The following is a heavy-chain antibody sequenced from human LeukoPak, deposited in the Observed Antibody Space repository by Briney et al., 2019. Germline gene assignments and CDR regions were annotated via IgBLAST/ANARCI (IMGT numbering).Heavy chain of an antibody. Sequence: SGESLKISCEVSDYSLISHWIGWVRQMPGKGLECMGIIFLGDSDTRYSPSFQGQVTISADKSISTAYLQWSSLKASDTAMYYCARHGSGSGYDYGRGYFDYWGQGTLVTVSS. CDR1: DYSLISHW. J-gene: IGHJ4*02. D-gene: IGHD5-12*01. CDR3: ARHGSGSGYDYGRGYFDY. V-gene: IGHV5-51*01. CDR2: IFLGDSDT.